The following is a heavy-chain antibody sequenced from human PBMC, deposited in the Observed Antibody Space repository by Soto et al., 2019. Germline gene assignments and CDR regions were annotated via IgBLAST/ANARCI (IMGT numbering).Heavy chain of an antibody. CDR2: ISTYNGDT. Sequence: QVQLVQSGAEVRKPGASVKVSRKASGYTFSTSRMSWLRQAPGQGLEWMGWISTYNGDTNDAPKFQDRVTMTSDTSTSTVYMELRSLRSDDTAVYYCARAGAAQYYYYGMDVWGQETRVTVSS. V-gene: IGHV1-18*01. CDR1: GYTFSTSR. CDR3: ARAGAAQYYYYGMDV. J-gene: IGHJ6*02. D-gene: IGHD2-15*01.